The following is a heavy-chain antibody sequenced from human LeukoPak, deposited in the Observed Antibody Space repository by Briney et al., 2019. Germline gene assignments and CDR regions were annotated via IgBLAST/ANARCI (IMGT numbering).Heavy chain of an antibody. CDR2: MSYSGST. V-gene: IGHV4-59*01. CDR1: GGSISSYY. Sequence: SETLSLTCTVSGGSISSYYWSWIRQPPGKGLEWIGYMSYSGSTNYNPSLKSRVTISVETSKNQFSLKLSSVTAADTAVYYCATTGYRGFDIWGQGTMVTVSS. D-gene: IGHD5-18*01. J-gene: IGHJ3*02. CDR3: ATTGYRGFDI.